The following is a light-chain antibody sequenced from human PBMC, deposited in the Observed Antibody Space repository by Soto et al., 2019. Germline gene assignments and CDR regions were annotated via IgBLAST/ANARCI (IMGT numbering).Light chain of an antibody. J-gene: IGKJ1*01. CDR2: GAS. Sequence: EIVLTQSPGTLSLSPGERATLSCRASQSVSSSYLAWYQQKPGQAPRLLIYGASRRATGIPDRFGGSGSGTDFTLTISRLEPEDFAVYYCQQYGSSLRTFGQGTKVDIK. CDR1: QSVSSSY. CDR3: QQYGSSLRT. V-gene: IGKV3-20*01.